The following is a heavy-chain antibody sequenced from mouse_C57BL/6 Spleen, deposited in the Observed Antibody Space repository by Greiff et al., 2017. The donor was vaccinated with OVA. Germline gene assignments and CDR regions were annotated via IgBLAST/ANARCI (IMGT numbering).Heavy chain of an antibody. CDR3: ARYHFDY. CDR2: IYPRSGNT. Sequence: VQRVESGAELARPGASVKLSCKASGYTFTSYGISWVKQRTGQGLEWIGEIYPRSGNTYYNEKFKGKATLTADKSSSTAYMELRSLTSEDSAVYFCARYHFDYWGQGTTLTVSS. V-gene: IGHV1-81*01. CDR1: GYTFTSYG. J-gene: IGHJ2*01.